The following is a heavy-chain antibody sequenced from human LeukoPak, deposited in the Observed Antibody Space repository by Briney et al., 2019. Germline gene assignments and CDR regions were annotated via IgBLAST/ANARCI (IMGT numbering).Heavy chain of an antibody. CDR1: GGSINSYF. J-gene: IGHJ6*02. V-gene: IGHV4-59*01. Sequence: SETLSLTCIVSGGSINSYFWTWIRQPPGKGLQWIGYIYYSGSTIYNPSLKSRVTISVDTSKNQFSLNLKSVTAADTAVYYCARGYSSSWFYYAMDVWGQGTTVTVSS. CDR3: ARGYSSSWFYYAMDV. CDR2: IYYSGST. D-gene: IGHD6-13*01.